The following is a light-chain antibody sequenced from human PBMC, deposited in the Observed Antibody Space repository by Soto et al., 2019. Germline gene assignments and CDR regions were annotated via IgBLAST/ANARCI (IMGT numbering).Light chain of an antibody. CDR3: QSYDSSLSGSV. V-gene: IGLV1-40*01. Sequence: QPVLTQPPSVSGAPGQRVTISCPGNSSNIGAGYDVHWYQQLPGTAPKLLIYGNSNRPSGVPDRFSGSKSGTSASLAITGLQAEDEADYYCQSYDSSLSGSVFGGGTKLTVL. CDR1: SSNIGAGYD. CDR2: GNS. J-gene: IGLJ2*01.